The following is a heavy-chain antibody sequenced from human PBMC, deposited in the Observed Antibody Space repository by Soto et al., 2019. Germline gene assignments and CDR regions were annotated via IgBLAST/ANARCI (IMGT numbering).Heavy chain of an antibody. CDR2: IYYSGST. V-gene: IGHV4-59*01. CDR1: GGSISSYY. D-gene: IGHD6-13*01. Sequence: ALTCTVSGGSISSYYWSWIRQPPGKGLEWIGYIYYSGSTNYNPSLKSRVTISVDTSKNQFSLKLSSVTAADTAVYYCARGGGVYGMDVWGQGTTVTVSS. CDR3: ARGGGVYGMDV. J-gene: IGHJ6*02.